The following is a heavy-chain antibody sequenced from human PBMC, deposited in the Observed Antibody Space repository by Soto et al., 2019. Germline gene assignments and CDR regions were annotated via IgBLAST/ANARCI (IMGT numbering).Heavy chain of an antibody. CDR3: VRAPVKDWFVP. V-gene: IGHV1-69*02. J-gene: IGHJ5*02. D-gene: IGHD3-22*01. CDR1: GGTFSSYT. CDR2: IIPILGIA. Sequence: QVQLVQSGAEVKKPGSSVKVSCKASGGTFSSYTISCVRQAPGQGLEWMGRIIPILGIANYAQKFQGRVMITADKSTSTAYMELSRLRSEDTAVYYCVRAPVKDWFVPWGQGTLVTVSS.